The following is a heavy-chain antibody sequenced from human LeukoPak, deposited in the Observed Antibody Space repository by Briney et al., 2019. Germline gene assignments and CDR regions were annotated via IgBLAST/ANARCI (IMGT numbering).Heavy chain of an antibody. CDR2: MNPNSGNT. J-gene: IGHJ4*02. D-gene: IGHD3-10*01. Sequence: GASVKVSCKASGYTLTSYDINWVRQATGQGLEWMGWMNPNSGNTGYAQKFQGRVTMTRNTSISTAYMELSSLGSEDTAIYYCARGLNYYGSGSQIYDSWGQGTLVTVSS. CDR3: ARGLNYYGSGSQIYDS. V-gene: IGHV1-8*01. CDR1: GYTLTSYD.